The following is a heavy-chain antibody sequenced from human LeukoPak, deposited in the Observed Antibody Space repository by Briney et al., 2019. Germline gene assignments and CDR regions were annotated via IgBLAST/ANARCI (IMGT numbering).Heavy chain of an antibody. Sequence: GGSLRLSCAASGFTFSSYEMNWVRPAPGKGLEWVSYISSSGSTIYYADSVKGRFTISRDNAKNSLYLQMNGLRAEDTAVYYCARFDGSITSPYYFDYWGQGTLVTVSS. J-gene: IGHJ4*02. D-gene: IGHD3-16*01. CDR3: ARFDGSITSPYYFDY. CDR2: ISSSGSTI. CDR1: GFTFSSYE. V-gene: IGHV3-48*03.